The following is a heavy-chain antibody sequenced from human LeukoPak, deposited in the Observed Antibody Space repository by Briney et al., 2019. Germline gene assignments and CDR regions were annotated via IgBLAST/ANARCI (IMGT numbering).Heavy chain of an antibody. CDR2: IKQDGSEK. Sequence: GGSLRLSCEASGFTFSSYWMGWVRQAPGKGLEWVANIKQDGSEKKYLDSVKGRFTISRDNAKNSMYLQMNSLRAEDTAVYYCARDEIYYDILTGYRHFDYWGQGTLVTVFS. J-gene: IGHJ4*02. CDR1: GFTFSSYW. D-gene: IGHD3-9*01. V-gene: IGHV3-7*01. CDR3: ARDEIYYDILTGYRHFDY.